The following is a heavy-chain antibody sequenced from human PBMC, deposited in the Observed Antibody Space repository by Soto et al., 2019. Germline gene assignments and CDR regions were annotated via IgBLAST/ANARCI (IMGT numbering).Heavy chain of an antibody. D-gene: IGHD2-15*01. CDR3: VRPEFSVESGCCCPGEY. J-gene: IGHJ4*02. CDR2: IWFDGNTK. V-gene: IGHV3-33*01. Sequence: QVQLVESGGGVVQPGRSLRLSCTASGFIFANHGMHWVRQAPGKGLEWVAVIWFDGNTKVYADSVKGRFTISRDNSKNTVYMQMDSLRAEDTALYYFVRPEFSVESGCCCPGEYRGQGTLVSV. CDR1: GFIFANHG.